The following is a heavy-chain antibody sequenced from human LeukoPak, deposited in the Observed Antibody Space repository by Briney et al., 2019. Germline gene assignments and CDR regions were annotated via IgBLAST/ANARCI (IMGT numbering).Heavy chain of an antibody. CDR3: AKDEDSSGWFPNTFDY. CDR1: GFTFSSYG. J-gene: IGHJ4*02. Sequence: GRSLRLSCAASGFTFSSYGMHWVRQAPGKGLEWVAVIWYDGSNKYYADSVKGRFTISRDNSKNTLYLQMNSLRAEDTAVYYCAKDEDSSGWFPNTFDYWGQGTLVTVSS. CDR2: IWYDGSNK. V-gene: IGHV3-33*06. D-gene: IGHD6-19*01.